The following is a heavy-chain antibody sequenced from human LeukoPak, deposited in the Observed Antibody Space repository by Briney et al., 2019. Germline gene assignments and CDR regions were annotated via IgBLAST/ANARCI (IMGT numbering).Heavy chain of an antibody. V-gene: IGHV1-2*02. CDR1: GYTFTSYG. Sequence: ASVKVSCKASGYTFTSYGISWVRQAPGQGLEWMGWINPNSGGTNYAQKFQGRVTMTRGTSISTAYMELSRLRSDDTAVYYCARDPAPNYYDSSGYYYFDYWGQGTLVTVSS. CDR3: ARDPAPNYYDSSGYYYFDY. D-gene: IGHD3-22*01. CDR2: INPNSGGT. J-gene: IGHJ4*02.